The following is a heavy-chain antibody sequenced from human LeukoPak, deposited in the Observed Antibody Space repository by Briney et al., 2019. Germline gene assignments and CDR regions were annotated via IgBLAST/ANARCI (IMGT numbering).Heavy chain of an antibody. CDR1: GFTFSSYA. J-gene: IGHJ4*02. CDR3: ATTVTGGY. CDR2: ISGSGGST. V-gene: IGHV3-23*01. Sequence: GGSLRLSCAASGFTFSSYAMSWVRQAPGKGLEWVSAISGSGGSTYYADSVKGRFTISRDNSKNTLYVQMNSLRGDDTAMYYCATTVTGGYWGQGTLVIVSS. D-gene: IGHD4-17*01.